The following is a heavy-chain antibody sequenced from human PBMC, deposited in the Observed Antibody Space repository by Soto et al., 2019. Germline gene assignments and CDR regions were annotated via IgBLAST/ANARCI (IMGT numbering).Heavy chain of an antibody. V-gene: IGHV1-3*01. CDR1: GYTFTRNA. Sequence: QVQRVQSGAEVKKPGASVKVSCKASGYTFTRNAIHWVRQAPGQRLEWIGKIDAGNGNTKYSQKFQGRVTITRDTSASAAYMELSTLGSEDTSIYYCAMSGTENSRFDYWGKGTLVTVSS. CDR3: AMSGTENSRFDY. D-gene: IGHD2-21*02. J-gene: IGHJ4*02. CDR2: IDAGNGNT.